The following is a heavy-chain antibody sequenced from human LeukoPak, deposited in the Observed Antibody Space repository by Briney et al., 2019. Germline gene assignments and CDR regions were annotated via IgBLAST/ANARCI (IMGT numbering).Heavy chain of an antibody. V-gene: IGHV1-8*01. D-gene: IGHD3-10*01. CDR1: GYTFTSYD. CDR3: ARVGVIINPYYYYYYMDV. Sequence: ASVKVSCKASGYTFTSYDINWVRQATGQGLEWMGWMNRNSGNTGYAQKFQGRVTMTRNTSISTAYMELSSLRSEDTAVYYCARVGVIINPYYYYYYMDVWGKGTTVTISS. J-gene: IGHJ6*03. CDR2: MNRNSGNT.